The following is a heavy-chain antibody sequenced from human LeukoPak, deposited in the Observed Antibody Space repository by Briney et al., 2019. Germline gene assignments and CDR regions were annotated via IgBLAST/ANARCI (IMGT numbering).Heavy chain of an antibody. CDR3: AKLDTAMVTAFDY. V-gene: IGHV3-21*01. CDR1: GFTFSSYS. Sequence: SGGSLRLSCAASGFTFSSYSMNWVRQAPGKGLEWVSSISSSSSYIYYADSVKGRFTISRDNAKNSLYLQMNSLRAEDTAVYYCAKLDTAMVTAFDYWGQGTLVTVSS. J-gene: IGHJ4*02. D-gene: IGHD5-18*01. CDR2: ISSSSSYI.